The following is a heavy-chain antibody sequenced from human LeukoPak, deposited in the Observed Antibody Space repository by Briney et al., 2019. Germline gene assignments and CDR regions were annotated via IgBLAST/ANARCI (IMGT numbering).Heavy chain of an antibody. Sequence: ASVKVSCKASGYTFTGYHMHWVRQAPGQGLEWMGWINPNSGGTNSAQKFQGRVTMTRDTSISTAYMELSRLRSDDTAVYYCARDGAGNRYWFDPWGQGTLVTVSS. J-gene: IGHJ5*02. CDR1: GYTFTGYH. D-gene: IGHD3-16*01. CDR2: INPNSGGT. V-gene: IGHV1-2*02. CDR3: ARDGAGNRYWFDP.